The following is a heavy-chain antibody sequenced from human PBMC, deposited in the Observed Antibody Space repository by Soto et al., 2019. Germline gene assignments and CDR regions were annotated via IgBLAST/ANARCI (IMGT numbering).Heavy chain of an antibody. Sequence: PGGSLRLSCAASGLTFSSYAMHWVRQAPGKGLEWVAVISYDGSNKYYADSVKGRFTISRDNSKNTLYLQMNSLRAEDTAVYYCARSGGGFRGYFDYWGQGTLVTVSS. CDR3: ARSGGGFRGYFDY. CDR2: ISYDGSNK. D-gene: IGHD3-16*01. J-gene: IGHJ4*02. V-gene: IGHV3-30-3*01. CDR1: GLTFSSYA.